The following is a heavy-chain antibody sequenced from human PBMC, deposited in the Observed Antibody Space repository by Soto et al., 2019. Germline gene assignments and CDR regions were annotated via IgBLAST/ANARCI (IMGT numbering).Heavy chain of an antibody. CDR1: GGTFSSYA. J-gene: IGHJ6*03. CDR2: IIPIFGTA. Sequence: ASVKVSCKASGGTFSSYAISWVRQAPGQGLEWMGGIIPIFGTANYAQKFQGRGTITADESTSTAYMELSSLRSEDTAVYYYARVRYYDILTGYSYYYYYYMDVWGKGTTVTVSS. D-gene: IGHD3-9*01. CDR3: ARVRYYDILTGYSYYYYYYMDV. V-gene: IGHV1-69*13.